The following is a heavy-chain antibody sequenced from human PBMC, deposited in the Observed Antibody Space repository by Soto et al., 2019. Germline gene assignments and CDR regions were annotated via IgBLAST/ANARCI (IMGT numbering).Heavy chain of an antibody. Sequence: SETLSLTCTVSGGSISSSSYYWGWIRQPPGKGLEWIGSIYYSGSTYYNPSLKSRVTISVDTSKNQFSLKLSSVTAADTAVYYCARLSTTEGDYWGQGTLVTVSS. V-gene: IGHV4-39*01. CDR1: GGSISSSSYY. D-gene: IGHD4-17*01. J-gene: IGHJ4*02. CDR2: IYYSGST. CDR3: ARLSTTEGDY.